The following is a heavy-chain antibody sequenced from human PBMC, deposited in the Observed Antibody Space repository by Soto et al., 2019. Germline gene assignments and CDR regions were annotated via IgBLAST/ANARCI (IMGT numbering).Heavy chain of an antibody. CDR1: GGSISSYY. Sequence: SETLSLTCTVSGGSISSYYWSWIRQPPGKGLEWIGYIYYSGSTNYNPSLKSRVTISVDTSKNQFSLKLSSVPAADTAVYYCARDSRGYSGYGVGAFDIWGQGTMVTVSS. D-gene: IGHD5-12*01. CDR2: IYYSGST. J-gene: IGHJ3*02. V-gene: IGHV4-59*01. CDR3: ARDSRGYSGYGVGAFDI.